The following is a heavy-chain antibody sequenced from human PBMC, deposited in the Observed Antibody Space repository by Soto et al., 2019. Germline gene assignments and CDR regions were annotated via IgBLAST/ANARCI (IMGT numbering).Heavy chain of an antibody. V-gene: IGHV1-18*04. J-gene: IGHJ4*02. CDR2: ISAYNGNK. CDR1: GYMFTSYG. D-gene: IGHD6-6*01. Sequence: QIQLVQSGGKVKKPGASVEVSCKASGYMFTSYGISWVRQAPGQGLEWMAWISAYNGNKKYAQKFQGRVTMTTDTSTSPVSMELQNLRSDDTAIYYCARTGGGMAARPLDYWGQGTLVTVSS. CDR3: ARTGGGMAARPLDY.